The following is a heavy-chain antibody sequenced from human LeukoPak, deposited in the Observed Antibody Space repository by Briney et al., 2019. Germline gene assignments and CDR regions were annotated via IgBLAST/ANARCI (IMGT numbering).Heavy chain of an antibody. Sequence: SGTLSLTCAVSGGCISSSNWWSWVRQPPGKGLEWIGEIYHSGSTNYNPSLKSRVTISVDKSKNQFSLRLSSVTAADTAVYYSARVASGSYGHLTPFVYWGQGTLVTVSS. V-gene: IGHV4-4*02. CDR3: ARVASGSYGHLTPFVY. D-gene: IGHD1-26*01. CDR2: IYHSGST. CDR1: GGCISSSNW. J-gene: IGHJ4*02.